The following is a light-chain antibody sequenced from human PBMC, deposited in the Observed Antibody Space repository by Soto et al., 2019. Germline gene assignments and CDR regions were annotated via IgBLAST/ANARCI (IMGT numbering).Light chain of an antibody. CDR2: NSS. V-gene: IGKV3-15*01. CDR1: QSVGNS. J-gene: IGKJ1*01. Sequence: DIVMTQSPPTLPVSPGERASLSCGASQSVGNSVAWYQQKAGQGPTLLIFNSSARASGIPTRFSGSGSGSEFFLTISSLQSEDSALYFCQQYEKWWSFGQGTKVQI. CDR3: QQYEKWWS.